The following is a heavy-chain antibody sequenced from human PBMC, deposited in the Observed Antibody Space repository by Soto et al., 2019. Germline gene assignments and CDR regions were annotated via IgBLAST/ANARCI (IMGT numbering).Heavy chain of an antibody. CDR1: GFTFSIYG. V-gene: IGHV3-30*03. J-gene: IGHJ3*02. D-gene: IGHD3-10*01. CDR3: VRVGARFVWNVINDDFDI. CDR2: ISYDGSNK. Sequence: QVQLVESGGGVVQPGGSLRLSCEVSGFTFSIYGVQWVRQAPGKGLECVAGISYDGSNKYYVDSVKGRFTISRDNSKSMLYLLMNSLRPEDTAVYYCVRVGARFVWNVINDDFDIWGLGTKVTVAS.